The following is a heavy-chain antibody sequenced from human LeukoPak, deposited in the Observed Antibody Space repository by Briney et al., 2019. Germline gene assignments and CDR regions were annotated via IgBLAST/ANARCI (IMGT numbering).Heavy chain of an antibody. CDR2: IKQDGSEK. CDR1: GFTFSRHW. D-gene: IGHD6-19*01. Sequence: PGGSLRLSCAGSGFTFSRHWMSWVRQAPGKGLEWVANIKQDGSEKFYVDSVKGRFTISRDNAKNSLYLQMNSLRAEDTAAYYCARDPVHSSGWFAVSYYYMDVWGKGTTVTVSS. J-gene: IGHJ6*03. V-gene: IGHV3-7*01. CDR3: ARDPVHSSGWFAVSYYYMDV.